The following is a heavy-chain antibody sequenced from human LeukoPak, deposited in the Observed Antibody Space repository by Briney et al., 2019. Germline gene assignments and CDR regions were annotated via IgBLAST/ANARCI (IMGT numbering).Heavy chain of an antibody. CDR3: ARDWAVADLRRHDAFDI. V-gene: IGHV1-46*01. CDR1: GYTFTGYY. Sequence: ASVKVSCKASGYTFTGYYMHWVRQAPGQGLEWMGWINPSGGSTSYAQKFQGRVTMTRDMSTSTVYMELSSLRSEDTAVYYCARDWAVADLRRHDAFDIWGQGTMVTVSS. J-gene: IGHJ3*02. CDR2: INPSGGST. D-gene: IGHD6-19*01.